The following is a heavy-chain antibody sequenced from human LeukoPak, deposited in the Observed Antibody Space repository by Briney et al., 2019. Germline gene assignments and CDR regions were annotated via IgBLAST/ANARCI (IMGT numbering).Heavy chain of an antibody. D-gene: IGHD5-12*01. CDR3: ARVGYSGYDFDY. V-gene: IGHV4-31*03. CDR1: GGSISSGVYY. CDR2: IYYSGST. Sequence: SQTLSLTCTVSGGSISSGVYYWSWIRQHPGKGLEWIGYIYYSGSTYYNPSLKSRVTISVDTSKNQFSLKLSSVTAADTAVYYCARVGYSGYDFDYWGQGTLVTASS. J-gene: IGHJ4*02.